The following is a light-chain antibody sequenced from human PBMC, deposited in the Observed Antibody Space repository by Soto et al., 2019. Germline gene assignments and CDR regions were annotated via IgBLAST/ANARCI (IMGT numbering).Light chain of an antibody. CDR3: PQRSNWL. CDR1: QSVSSY. J-gene: IGKJ4*01. Sequence: EIVLTQSPATLSLSPGERATLSCRASQSVSSYLAWYQQKPGQAPRLLIYDASNRATGIPARFSGSGSGTDFALTISSLEPEDFAVYYGPQRSNWLFGGGTKVEIK. CDR2: DAS. V-gene: IGKV3-11*01.